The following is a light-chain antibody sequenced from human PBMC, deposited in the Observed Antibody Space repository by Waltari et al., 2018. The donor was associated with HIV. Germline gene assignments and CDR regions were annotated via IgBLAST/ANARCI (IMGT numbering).Light chain of an antibody. CDR1: QSVGSIS. V-gene: IGKV3-20*01. J-gene: IGKJ5*01. Sequence: EIVLTQSPGTLSLSPGERAILSCRASQSVGSISLNWYQQKPGQAPRLLLYGASNRASGIPDRVSGSGSGTDFTLTISSLESEDSAVYYCQQSGSSISFGQGTRLEIK. CDR3: QQSGSSIS. CDR2: GAS.